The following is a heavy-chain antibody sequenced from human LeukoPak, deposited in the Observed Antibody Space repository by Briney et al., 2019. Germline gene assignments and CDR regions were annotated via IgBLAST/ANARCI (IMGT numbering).Heavy chain of an antibody. V-gene: IGHV4-39*07. CDR1: GDSISRTHYY. J-gene: IGHJ4*02. CDR2: IYYSGST. Sequence: SETLSLTCTASGDSISRTHYYWGWIRQPPGKGLEWIGSIYYSGSTYYNPSLKSRVTISVDTSKNQFSLKLSSVTAADTAVYYCARSPWGFESPWEVWGQGTLVTVSS. CDR3: ARSPWGFESPWEV. D-gene: IGHD1-26*01.